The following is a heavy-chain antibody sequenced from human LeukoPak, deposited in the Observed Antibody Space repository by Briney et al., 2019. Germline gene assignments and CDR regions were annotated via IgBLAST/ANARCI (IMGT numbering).Heavy chain of an antibody. CDR2: IIPIFGTA. J-gene: IGHJ6*03. Sequence: SVKVSCKASGGTFSSYAISWVRQAPGQGREWMGGIIPIFGTANYAQKFQGRVTITTDESTSTAYMELSSLRSEDTAVYYCALASCTSCYTSYYYYYMDVWGKGTTVTVSS. CDR3: ALASCTSCYTSYYYYYMDV. V-gene: IGHV1-69*05. CDR1: GGTFSSYA. D-gene: IGHD2-2*02.